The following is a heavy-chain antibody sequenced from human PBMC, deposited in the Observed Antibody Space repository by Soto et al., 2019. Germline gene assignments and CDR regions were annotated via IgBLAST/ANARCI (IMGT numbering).Heavy chain of an antibody. CDR2: ISAYNGNT. J-gene: IGHJ5*02. Sequence: ASVKVSCKASGYTFTSYGISWVRQAPGQGLEWMGWISAYNGNTNYAQKLQGRVTMTTDTSTSTAYMELRSLRSEDTAVYYCARASSGGSCCWLDPWGQGTLVTVSS. V-gene: IGHV1-18*01. CDR1: GYTFTSYG. D-gene: IGHD2-15*01. CDR3: ARASSGGSCCWLDP.